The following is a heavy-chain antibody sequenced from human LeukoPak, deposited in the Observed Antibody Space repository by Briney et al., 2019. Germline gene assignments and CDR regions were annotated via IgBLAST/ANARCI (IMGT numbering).Heavy chain of an antibody. D-gene: IGHD1-26*01. Sequence: PGGSLRLSCAASGFTVSSNYMSWVRQAPGKGLEWVSVIYSGGSTYYADSVKGRFTISRDNSKNTLYLQMNSLRAEDTAVYYCARNSGSSRGYYYYYYMDVWGKGTTVTVSS. CDR1: GFTVSSNY. V-gene: IGHV3-66*01. CDR2: IYSGGST. J-gene: IGHJ6*03. CDR3: ARNSGSSRGYYYYYYMDV.